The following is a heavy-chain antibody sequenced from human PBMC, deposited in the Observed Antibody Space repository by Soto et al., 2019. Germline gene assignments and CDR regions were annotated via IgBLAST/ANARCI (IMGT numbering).Heavy chain of an antibody. CDR1: GFTFSSYG. D-gene: IGHD3-10*01. Sequence: GGSLRLSCAASGFTFSSYGMHWVRQAPGKGLEWVAVISYDGSNKYSSDSVKGRFTISRDNSKNTLYLEMNSLGVEDTAIYFCAKERGLYYGSGSLDYWGRGTLVTVSS. J-gene: IGHJ4*02. CDR3: AKERGLYYGSGSLDY. CDR2: ISYDGSNK. V-gene: IGHV3-30*18.